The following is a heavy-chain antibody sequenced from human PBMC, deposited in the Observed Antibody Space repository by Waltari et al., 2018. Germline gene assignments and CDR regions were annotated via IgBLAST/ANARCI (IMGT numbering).Heavy chain of an antibody. D-gene: IGHD3-16*01. CDR2: FNWNGGST. V-gene: IGHV3-20*04. CDR3: ARWLGAYAYSLFDY. J-gene: IGHJ4*02. CDR1: GFPFDDYG. Sequence: EVQLVESGGSVVRPGGSLRLSCAASGFPFDDYGMSWVRQAPGKGLEWVSGFNWNGGSTAYADSVKGRFTMSRDNAKNSLHLQMKSLRAEDTALYYCARWLGAYAYSLFDYWGQGTPVTVSS.